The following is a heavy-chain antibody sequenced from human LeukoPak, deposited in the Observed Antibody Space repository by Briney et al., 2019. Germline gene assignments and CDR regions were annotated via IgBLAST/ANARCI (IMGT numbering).Heavy chain of an antibody. CDR2: INHSGST. CDR1: GGSFSGYY. V-gene: IGHV4-34*01. CDR3: ARRPTGIDY. D-gene: IGHD4-17*01. J-gene: IGHJ4*02. Sequence: MTSETLSLTCAVYGGSFSGYYWNWIRQSPGKGLEWIGEINHSGSTNCNPSLKSRVTISLDTSNNQFSLKLSSVTAADTAVYYCARRPTGIDYWGQGTLVTVSS.